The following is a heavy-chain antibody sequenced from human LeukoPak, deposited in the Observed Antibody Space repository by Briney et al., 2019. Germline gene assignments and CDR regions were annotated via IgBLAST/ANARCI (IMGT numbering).Heavy chain of an antibody. CDR2: IYYSGST. Sequence: SETLSLTCTVSGGSISSSSYYWGWIRQPPGKGLEWIGSIYYSGSTYYNPSLKSRVTISVDTSKNQFSLKLSSVTAADTAVYYCARRPSAYCGGDCYYPGYYFDYWGQGTLVTVSS. V-gene: IGHV4-39*01. CDR1: GGSISSSSYY. CDR3: ARRPSAYCGGDCYYPGYYFDY. D-gene: IGHD2-21*02. J-gene: IGHJ4*02.